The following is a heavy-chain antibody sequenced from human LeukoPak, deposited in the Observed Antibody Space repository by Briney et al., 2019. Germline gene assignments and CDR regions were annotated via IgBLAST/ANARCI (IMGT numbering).Heavy chain of an antibody. CDR2: ISSSSSTI. CDR1: GLTLKIYS. Sequence: QPGGSLRLSCAASGLTLKIYSMNWVRHARGKGREGVSYISSSSSTIYYADSVKGRFTIPRDNAKNSLYLQMHSLRAEDTAVYYCASNKGLYSYGMDVWGQGTTVTASS. V-gene: IGHV3-48*01. J-gene: IGHJ6*02. CDR3: ASNKGLYSYGMDV. D-gene: IGHD2/OR15-2a*01.